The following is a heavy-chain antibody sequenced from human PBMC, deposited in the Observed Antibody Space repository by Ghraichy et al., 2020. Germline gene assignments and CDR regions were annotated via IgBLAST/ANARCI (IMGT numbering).Heavy chain of an antibody. V-gene: IGHV3-48*02. CDR3: VRDYCSSTSCYDY. J-gene: IGHJ4*02. Sequence: GSLRLSCAASGFTFSSYSMNWVRQAPGKGLEWVSYISISSSTIYYADSVKGRFTISRDDAKNLLFLQMNSLRDEDTALYYCVRDYCSSTSCYDYWGQGTLVTVSS. CDR2: ISISSSTI. CDR1: GFTFSSYS. D-gene: IGHD2-2*01.